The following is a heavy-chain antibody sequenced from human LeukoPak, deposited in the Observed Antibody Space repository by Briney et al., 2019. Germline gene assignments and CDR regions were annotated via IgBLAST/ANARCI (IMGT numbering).Heavy chain of an antibody. CDR1: GFTFSSYH. J-gene: IGHJ3*02. Sequence: GGSLRLSCEVSGFTFSSYHMNWVRQAPGKGLEWVSIIYSGGSTFYADSVKGRFTISRDNSKNTLYLQMNSLRAEDTAVYYCARGGSYLSAFDIWGQGTMVTVSS. CDR3: ARGGSYLSAFDI. CDR2: IYSGGST. V-gene: IGHV3-53*01. D-gene: IGHD1-26*01.